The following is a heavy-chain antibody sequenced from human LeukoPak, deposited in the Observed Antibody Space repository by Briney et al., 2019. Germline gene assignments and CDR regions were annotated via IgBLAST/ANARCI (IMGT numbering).Heavy chain of an antibody. J-gene: IGHJ4*02. CDR1: GGSLSSGGYY. Sequence: PSETLSLTCSVSGGSLSSGGYYWSWIRQPPGKGLEWIGYIYHSGSTYYNPSLKSRVSISVDRSKNQISLKLSSVTAADTAVYYCARAEAVAGTMNFDYWGQGTLVTVSS. D-gene: IGHD6-19*01. V-gene: IGHV4-30-2*01. CDR2: IYHSGST. CDR3: ARAEAVAGTMNFDY.